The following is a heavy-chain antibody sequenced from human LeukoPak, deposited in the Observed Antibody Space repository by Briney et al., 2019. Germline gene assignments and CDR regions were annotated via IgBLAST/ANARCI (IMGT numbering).Heavy chain of an antibody. CDR1: GGTFSSYA. J-gene: IGHJ1*01. V-gene: IGHV1-69*13. CDR2: IIPIFGTA. CDR3: AREGVVVPAARH. Sequence: ASVKVSCKASGGTFSSYAIGWVRRAPGQGLEWMGGIIPIFGTANYAQKFQGRVTITADESTSTAYMELSSLRSEDTAVYYCAREGVVVPAARHWGQGTLVTVSS. D-gene: IGHD2-2*01.